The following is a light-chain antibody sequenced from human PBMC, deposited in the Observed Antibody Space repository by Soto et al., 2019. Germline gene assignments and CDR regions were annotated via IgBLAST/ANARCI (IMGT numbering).Light chain of an antibody. J-gene: IGLJ1*01. CDR2: EVT. V-gene: IGLV2-8*01. CDR1: SGDVGGYDY. CDR3: SSYAGSDNPYV. Sequence: LAQPPSASGSPGQSVTISCTGTSGDVGGYDYVSWYQQHPGKAPKLMIYEVTKRPLGVPDRFSGSKSGNTASLTVSGLQAEDEADYYCSSYAGSDNPYVFGTGTKVTVL.